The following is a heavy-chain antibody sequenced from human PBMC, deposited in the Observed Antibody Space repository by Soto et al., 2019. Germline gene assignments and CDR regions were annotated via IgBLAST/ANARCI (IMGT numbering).Heavy chain of an antibody. V-gene: IGHV3-21*01. CDR2: ISSGSSDT. J-gene: IGHJ4*02. CDR1: GFTFSHDS. Sequence: PGGSLRLSCEASGFTFSHDSMNWVRQVPGKGLEWVASISSGSSDTWYADSVKGRFIISRDNAQNSLFLQMNTLRPEDTAMYYCARVAYWGPGTQVTVSS. CDR3: ARVAY.